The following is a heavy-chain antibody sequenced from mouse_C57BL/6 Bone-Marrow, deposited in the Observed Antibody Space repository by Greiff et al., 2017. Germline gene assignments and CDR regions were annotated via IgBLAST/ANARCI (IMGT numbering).Heavy chain of an antibody. CDR3: ARYYGSSYDYVDY. V-gene: IGHV5-17*01. CDR1: GFTFSDYG. Sequence: EVQLVESGGGLVKPGGSLKLSCAASGFTFSDYGMHWVRQAPEKGLEWVAYISSGSSTIYYADTVKGRFTISRDNAKNTLFLQMTSLRSEDTAMYYCARYYGSSYDYVDYWGQGTTLTVSS. J-gene: IGHJ2*01. CDR2: ISSGSSTI. D-gene: IGHD1-1*01.